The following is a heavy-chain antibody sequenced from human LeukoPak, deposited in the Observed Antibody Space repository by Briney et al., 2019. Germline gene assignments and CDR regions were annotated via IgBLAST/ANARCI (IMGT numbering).Heavy chain of an antibody. V-gene: IGHV4-59*02. J-gene: IGHJ3*02. Sequence: SETLSLTCAVSGASVSNSYWSWIRQPPGKGLEWIAHIYYSGSTKYNPSLKSRVIISLDTSKNQVSLKVTSVTAADTAVYYCARDQVRHRGGDAFDIWGQGTMVTVSS. D-gene: IGHD1-1*01. CDR1: GASVSNSY. CDR3: ARDQVRHRGGDAFDI. CDR2: IYYSGST.